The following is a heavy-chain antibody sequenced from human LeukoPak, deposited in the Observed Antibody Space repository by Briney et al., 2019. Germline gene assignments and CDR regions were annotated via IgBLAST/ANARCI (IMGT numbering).Heavy chain of an antibody. J-gene: IGHJ3*02. Sequence: GGSLRLSCAASGFTFSSYSMNWVRQAPGKGLEWVSYISSSSSTIYYADSVEGRFTISRDNAKNSLYLQMNSLRAEDTAVYYCARWKEDGLRFLEWSPKAFDIWGQGTMVTVS. D-gene: IGHD3-3*01. CDR2: ISSSSSTI. V-gene: IGHV3-48*01. CDR3: ARWKEDGLRFLEWSPKAFDI. CDR1: GFTFSSYS.